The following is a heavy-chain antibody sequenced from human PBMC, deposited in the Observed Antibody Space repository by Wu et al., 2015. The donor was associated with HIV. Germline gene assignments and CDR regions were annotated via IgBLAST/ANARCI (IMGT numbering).Heavy chain of an antibody. J-gene: IGHJ2*01. CDR1: GGSLSNYG. V-gene: IGHV1-69*13. D-gene: IGHD2-8*01. CDR3: ARERMADWYCDL. CDR2: IIPIYRTT. Sequence: QVQLVQSGAEVKKPGSSVKVSCKASGGSLSNYGISWVRQAPGQGFEWLGRIIPIYRTTNYAQSFHGRVTITADEFTSTAYLELSSLKSEDTAMYYCARERMADWYCDLWGXGTLVTVSS.